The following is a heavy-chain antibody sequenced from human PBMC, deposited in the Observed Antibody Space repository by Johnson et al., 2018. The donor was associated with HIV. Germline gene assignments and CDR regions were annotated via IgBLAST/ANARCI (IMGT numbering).Heavy chain of an antibody. Sequence: VLLVESGGGLIQPGGSLRLSCKASGFSISSNYMSWVRQPPGKGLEWVSVFYSGDTTYYADSVKGRFTISRDNSKNTLYLQMNSLRAEDTSVYYCARVMGATQVMGAFDSWGQGTMVTVSS. J-gene: IGHJ3*02. V-gene: IGHV3-66*03. CDR1: GFSISSNY. CDR2: FYSGDTT. D-gene: IGHD1-26*01. CDR3: ARVMGATQVMGAFDS.